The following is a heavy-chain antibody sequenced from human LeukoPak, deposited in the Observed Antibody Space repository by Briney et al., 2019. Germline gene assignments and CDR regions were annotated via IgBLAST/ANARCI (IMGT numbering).Heavy chain of an antibody. Sequence: XMXXXRQRPGKGLEWVSXISGSGDKTYYADSVKGRFTISRDNSKNTLYLQMNSLRAEDTAVYFCAKDRSLNGGNSNGYFDYWGQGTLVTVSS. V-gene: IGHV3-23*01. D-gene: IGHD4-23*01. CDR1: X. J-gene: IGHJ4*02. CDR2: ISGSGDKT. CDR3: AKDRSLNGGNSNGYFDY.